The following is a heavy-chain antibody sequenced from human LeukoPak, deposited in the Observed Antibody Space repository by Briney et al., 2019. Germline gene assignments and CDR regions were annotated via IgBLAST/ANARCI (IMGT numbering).Heavy chain of an antibody. CDR1: GDSINNPNYY. D-gene: IGHD2-15*01. J-gene: IGHJ5*02. CDR2: IHSSGST. V-gene: IGHV4-31*03. Sequence: SETLSLTCTVSGDSINNPNYYGTWIRQHPGKALEWVGYIHSSGSTFYSPSLKSRLTISLDTSKNQFSLKLKSVTAADTAVYFCARDSAYCSGGGCPKWLDPWGQGALVTVSS. CDR3: ARDSAYCSGGGCPKWLDP.